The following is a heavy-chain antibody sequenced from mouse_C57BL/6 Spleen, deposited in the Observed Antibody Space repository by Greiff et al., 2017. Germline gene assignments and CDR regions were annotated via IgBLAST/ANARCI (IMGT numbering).Heavy chain of an antibody. J-gene: IGHJ3*01. CDR3: ARYTTVDWFAY. V-gene: IGHV1-64*01. Sequence: VQLQQPGAELVKPGASVKLSCKASGYTFTSYWMHWVKQRPGQGLEWIGMIHPNSGSTNYNEKFKSKATLTVDKSSSTAYMQLSSLTSEDSAVYYCARYTTVDWFAYWGQGTLVTVSA. CDR1: GYTFTSYW. CDR2: IHPNSGST. D-gene: IGHD1-1*01.